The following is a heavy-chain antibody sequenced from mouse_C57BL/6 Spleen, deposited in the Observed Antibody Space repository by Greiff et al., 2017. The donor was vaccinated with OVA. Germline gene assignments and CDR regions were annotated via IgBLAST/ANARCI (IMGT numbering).Heavy chain of an antibody. CDR3: ARQGDWEGNFDY. CDR1: GYTFTDYY. J-gene: IGHJ2*01. Sequence: EVQLQQSGPVLVKPGASVKMSCKASGYTFTDYYMNWVKQSHGKSLEWIGVINPYNGGTSYNQKFKGKATLTVDKASSPAYMELNSLTSEDSAVYYGARQGDWEGNFDYWGQGTTLTVSS. CDR2: INPYNGGT. V-gene: IGHV1-19*01. D-gene: IGHD4-1*01.